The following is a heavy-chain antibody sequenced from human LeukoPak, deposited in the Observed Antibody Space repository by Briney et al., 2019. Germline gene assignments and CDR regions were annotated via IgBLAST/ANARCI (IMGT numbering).Heavy chain of an antibody. CDR1: GYTFTGYD. CDR3: ARGYYDSSGYSPFDY. Sequence: ASVKVSCKASGYTFTGYDINWVRQATGQGLEWMGWMNPNSGNTGYAQKFQGRVTMTRNTSISTAYMELSSLRSEDTAVYYCARGYYDSSGYSPFDYWGQGTLVTVSS. D-gene: IGHD3-22*01. J-gene: IGHJ4*02. V-gene: IGHV1-8*01. CDR2: MNPNSGNT.